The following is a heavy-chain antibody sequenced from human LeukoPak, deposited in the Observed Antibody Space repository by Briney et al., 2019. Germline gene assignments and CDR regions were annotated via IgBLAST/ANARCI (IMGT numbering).Heavy chain of an antibody. J-gene: IGHJ4*02. CDR1: GFSFSDHH. Sequence: GGSLRLSCAASGFSFSDHHMSWVRQVPGKGLEWLAYISRDGNIIVYADSVKGRFIISRDNAKQSVYLQMDSLRAEDTAFYYCARASYTGFDLHFDQWGQGTLVTVSS. V-gene: IGHV3-11*01. D-gene: IGHD5-12*01. CDR3: ARASYTGFDLHFDQ. CDR2: ISRDGNII.